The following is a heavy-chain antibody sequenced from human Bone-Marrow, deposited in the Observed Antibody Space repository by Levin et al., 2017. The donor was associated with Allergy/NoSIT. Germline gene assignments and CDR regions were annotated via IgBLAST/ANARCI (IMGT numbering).Heavy chain of an antibody. CDR2: IDWDDDK. V-gene: IGHV2-70*04. CDR1: GFSLSTSGMR. J-gene: IGHJ4*02. CDR3: ARIKEGSSGWEYFDY. D-gene: IGHD6-19*01. Sequence: SGPTLVKPTQTLTLTCTFSGFSLSTSGMRVSWIRQPPGKALEWLARIDWDDDKFYSTALKTRRTSSKDTSKNQVVLTMTNMDPVDTATYYCARIKEGSSGWEYFDYWGQGTLVTVSS.